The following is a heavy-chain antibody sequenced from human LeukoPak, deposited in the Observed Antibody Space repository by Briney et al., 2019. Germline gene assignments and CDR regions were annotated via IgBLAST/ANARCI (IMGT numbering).Heavy chain of an antibody. CDR2: INPNSGGT. J-gene: IGHJ5*02. CDR1: GYTFTGYY. CDR3: ARDSQGYCSGGSCYFFGWFDP. V-gene: IGHV1-2*02. Sequence: ASVKVPCKASGYTFTGYYMHWVRQAPGQGLEWMGWINPNSGGTNYAQKFQGRVTMTRDTSISTAYMELSRLRSDDTAVYYCARDSQGYCSGGSCYFFGWFDPWGQGTLVTVSS. D-gene: IGHD2-15*01.